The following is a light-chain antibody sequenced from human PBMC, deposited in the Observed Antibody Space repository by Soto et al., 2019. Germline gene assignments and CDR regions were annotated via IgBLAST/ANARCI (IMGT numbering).Light chain of an antibody. CDR2: GAS. CDR1: QSVTNG. Sequence: EIVMTQFPATVSVSPGERATLSCRASQSVTNGLAWYQQKPGQAPRLLIYGASIRATDIPARFSGSRSGTEFTLTINSLQSEDSAVYYCQQYNSWPGVTFGPGTKVDLK. V-gene: IGKV3-15*01. CDR3: QQYNSWPGVT. J-gene: IGKJ3*01.